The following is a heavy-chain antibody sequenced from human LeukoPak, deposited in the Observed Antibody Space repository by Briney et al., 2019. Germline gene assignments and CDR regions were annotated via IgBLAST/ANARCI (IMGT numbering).Heavy chain of an antibody. V-gene: IGHV4-4*08. Sequence: SETLSLPCTVSGASMSNHYWSWIRQSPGKGLERIVYIYASETTNYNPSLSSQVTMSLDTSKNQFSLKLTSVTAADTALYYCASRPGGSTWYGVFDYWSRGTLVTVSS. CDR3: ASRPGGSTWYGVFDY. D-gene: IGHD6-13*01. CDR2: IYASETT. CDR1: GASMSNHY. J-gene: IGHJ4*02.